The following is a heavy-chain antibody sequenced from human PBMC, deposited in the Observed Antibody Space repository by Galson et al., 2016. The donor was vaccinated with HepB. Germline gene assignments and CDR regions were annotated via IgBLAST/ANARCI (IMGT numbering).Heavy chain of an antibody. CDR2: ISVYNGRT. J-gene: IGHJ4*02. CDR3: ATCDWWSTACCGAY. CDR1: GYTSSSYG. V-gene: IGHV1-18*01. Sequence: QSGAEVKKPGASVKVSCKASGYTSSSYGICWVRQAPGQGLEWMGWISVYNGRTAYAHKLVGRVTMTADTSTNTAYMELRSLASDDTAVYYCATCDWWSTACCGAYWGQGSLVTVSS. D-gene: IGHD2-8*02.